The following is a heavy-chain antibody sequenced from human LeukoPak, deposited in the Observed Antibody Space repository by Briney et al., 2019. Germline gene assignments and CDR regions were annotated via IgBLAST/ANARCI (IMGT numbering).Heavy chain of an antibody. D-gene: IGHD2-2*01. V-gene: IGHV3-23*01. CDR2: ISGSGGST. CDR3: AREGYCSSTSCYRGFDY. J-gene: IGHJ4*02. CDR1: GFTFSSYA. Sequence: GGSLRLSCAASGFTFSSYAMSWVRQAPGRGLEWVSAISGSGGSTYYADSVKGRFTISRDNSKNTLYLQMNSLRAEDTAVYYCAREGYCSSTSCYRGFDYWGQGTLVTVSS.